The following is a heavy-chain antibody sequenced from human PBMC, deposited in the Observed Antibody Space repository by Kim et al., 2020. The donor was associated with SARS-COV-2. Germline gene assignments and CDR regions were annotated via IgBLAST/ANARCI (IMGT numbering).Heavy chain of an antibody. V-gene: IGHV1-46*01. Sequence: ASVKVSCKASGYTFTSYYMHWVRQAPGQGLEWMGDINPSAGSTTYAPKFHGRVTMTRDTSTSTVYMELSSLRSEDTAVYYCATEGGGTGWYSFASWGQGT. CDR2: INPSAGST. CDR3: ATEGGGTGWYSFAS. J-gene: IGHJ4*02. D-gene: IGHD6-19*01. CDR1: GYTFTSYY.